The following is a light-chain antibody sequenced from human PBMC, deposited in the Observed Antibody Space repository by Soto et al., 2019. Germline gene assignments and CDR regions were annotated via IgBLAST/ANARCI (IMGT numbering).Light chain of an antibody. CDR2: DVT. CDR3: CSYAGSYSFYV. Sequence: QSVLTQPRSVSGSPGQSVTIYCTGNSSDVAAYDYVTWYQQHPGKAPKLMIYDVTKRPSGVPDRFSGSRTGNTASLTISGLQAEDEADYYCCSYAGSYSFYVFGSGTKVTVL. J-gene: IGLJ1*01. CDR1: SSDVAAYDY. V-gene: IGLV2-11*01.